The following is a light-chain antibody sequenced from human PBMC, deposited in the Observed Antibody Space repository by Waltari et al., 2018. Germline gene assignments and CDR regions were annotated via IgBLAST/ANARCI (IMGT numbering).Light chain of an antibody. V-gene: IGKV2-28*01. CDR1: QSLLHSNGYNY. Sequence: DIVMTQSPLSLPVTPGEPASISCKSSQSLLHSNGYNYLDWYLQKPGQSPQLLIYLGSSRASGVPDTFSGSGSGTDFILNISRVEAEDVGLYYCMQAIQTPLTFGGGTKVEIK. J-gene: IGKJ4*01. CDR3: MQAIQTPLT. CDR2: LGS.